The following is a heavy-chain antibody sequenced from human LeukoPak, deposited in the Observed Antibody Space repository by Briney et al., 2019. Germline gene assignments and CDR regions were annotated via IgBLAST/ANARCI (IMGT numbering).Heavy chain of an antibody. Sequence: LINSDGSHTTYADSVKGRFTISRDNAKNTLYLQMNSLRAEDTAVYYCARSGNYYFYYFDYWGQGALVTVSS. CDR2: INSDGSHT. V-gene: IGHV3-74*01. CDR3: ARSGNYYFYYFDY. D-gene: IGHD1-26*01. J-gene: IGHJ4*02.